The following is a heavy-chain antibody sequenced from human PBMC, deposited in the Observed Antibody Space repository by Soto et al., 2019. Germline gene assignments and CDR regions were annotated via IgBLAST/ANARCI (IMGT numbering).Heavy chain of an antibody. Sequence: GGSLRLSCAASGFTFTNAWMTWVRQGPGKGLEWVGRIKSKSDGGTIDYAAPVKGRFTISRDDSQNTLWLQMNSLKIEDTAVYYCTVYGGNGAFDSWGQGTLVTVSS. CDR1: GFTFTNAW. V-gene: IGHV3-15*01. CDR3: TVYGGNGAFDS. CDR2: IKSKSDGGTI. J-gene: IGHJ4*02. D-gene: IGHD4-17*01.